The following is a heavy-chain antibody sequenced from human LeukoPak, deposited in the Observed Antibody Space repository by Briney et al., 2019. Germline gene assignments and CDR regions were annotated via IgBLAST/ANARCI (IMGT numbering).Heavy chain of an antibody. J-gene: IGHJ3*02. Sequence: GGSLRLSCAASGFTLSSNYMSWVRQAPGKGLEWVSVTYSDGTTYYAASIKGRFTISRDISKNTLYLQMNSLRVEDTTMYYCARDFLDWGTRTGAFDIWGQGTMVTVSS. D-gene: IGHD1-1*01. V-gene: IGHV3-66*01. CDR3: ARDFLDWGTRTGAFDI. CDR2: TYSDGTT. CDR1: GFTLSSNY.